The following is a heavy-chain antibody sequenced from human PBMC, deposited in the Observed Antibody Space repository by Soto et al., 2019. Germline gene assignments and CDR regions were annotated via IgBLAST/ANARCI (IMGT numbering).Heavy chain of an antibody. J-gene: IGHJ4*02. CDR3: GRGLLAASRDY. V-gene: IGHV4-34*01. Sequence: QVQLQQWGAGLLKPSETLSLTCVVYGGSFSGYHWSWIRQPPGKGLEWIGEVNHTGSTSYNPSLRRRVTLSVDTSKSQISLKLRSLTPADTVVNYCGRGLLAASRDYWGQGTLVTVSS. CDR2: VNHTGST. D-gene: IGHD6-19*01. CDR1: GGSFSGYH.